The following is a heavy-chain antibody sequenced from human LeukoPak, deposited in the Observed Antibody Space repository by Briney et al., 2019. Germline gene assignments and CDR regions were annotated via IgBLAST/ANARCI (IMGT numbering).Heavy chain of an antibody. V-gene: IGHV3-21*01. D-gene: IGHD2-15*01. CDR2: ISSSSSYI. J-gene: IGHJ4*02. Sequence: PGGSLRLSCAASGFTFSSYSMNWVRQAPGKGLEWVSSISSSSSYIYYADSVKGRFTISRDNAKNSLYLQTNSLRAEDTAVYYCARDPLGYCSGGSCYQPFDYWGQGTLVTVSS. CDR1: GFTFSSYS. CDR3: ARDPLGYCSGGSCYQPFDY.